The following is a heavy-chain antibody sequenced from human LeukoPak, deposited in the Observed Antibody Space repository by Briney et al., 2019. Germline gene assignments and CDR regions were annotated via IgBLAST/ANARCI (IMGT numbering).Heavy chain of an antibody. J-gene: IGHJ4*02. CDR2: TSSSDAGT. V-gene: IGHV3-23*01. D-gene: IGHD2-21*01. CDR1: GFPLSSHA. Sequence: GGSLRLSCAASGFPLSSHAMSWVRQAPGKGLEWVSATSSSDAGTYYADSVRGRFTISRDNSKNTLYLQMNSLRAEDAAVYYCARAPVISCRGVYCYPFDYWGQGTLVTVSS. CDR3: ARAPVISCRGVYCYPFDY.